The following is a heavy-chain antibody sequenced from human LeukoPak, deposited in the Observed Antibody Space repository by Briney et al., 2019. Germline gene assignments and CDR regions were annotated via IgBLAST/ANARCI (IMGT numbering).Heavy chain of an antibody. CDR1: GFTFSSYA. CDR3: AKCLPERLYSSPPVGYFQH. V-gene: IGHV3-23*01. CDR2: ISGSGGST. J-gene: IGHJ1*01. D-gene: IGHD6-13*01. Sequence: PGGSLRLSCAASGFTFSSYAMSWVRQAPGKGLEWVSAISGSGGSTYYADSVKGRFTISRDNSKNTLYLQMNSLRAEDTAVYYCAKCLPERLYSSPPVGYFQHWGLGTLVTVSS.